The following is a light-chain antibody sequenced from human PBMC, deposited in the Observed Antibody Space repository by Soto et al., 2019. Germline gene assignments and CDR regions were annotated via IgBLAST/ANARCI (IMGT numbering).Light chain of an antibody. CDR1: QSVSSK. Sequence: EIVMTQSPATLSVSPGERATLSCRASQSVSSKLAWFQQEPGRAPSLLIYGASNRATGIPARFSGSGSGTDFTLTISSLEPEDFAVYYCQQRSNWLLGPGTKVDIK. J-gene: IGKJ3*01. CDR2: GAS. CDR3: QQRSNWL. V-gene: IGKV3-11*01.